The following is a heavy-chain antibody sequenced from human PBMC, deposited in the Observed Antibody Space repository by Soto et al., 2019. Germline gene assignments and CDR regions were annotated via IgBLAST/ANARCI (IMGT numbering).Heavy chain of an antibody. V-gene: IGHV4-59*01. J-gene: IGHJ4*02. CDR3: ARDPVGATRFDY. D-gene: IGHD1-26*01. Sequence: QVPLQESGPGLVKPSETLSLTCTVDSISTYYWNWIRQPPGKGLEWIGYIYYQGRTNYNSSLKSRVTMSIDTSKNQFSLRLSSVTAGDTAIYYCARDPVGATRFDYWGQGVPVTVSS. CDR2: IYYQGRT. CDR1: SISTYY.